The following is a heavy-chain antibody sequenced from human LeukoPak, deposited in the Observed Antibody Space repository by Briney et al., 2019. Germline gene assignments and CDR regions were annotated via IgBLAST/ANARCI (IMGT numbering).Heavy chain of an antibody. CDR3: AAYSSGWSTKDY. Sequence: PGGSLRLSCAASGFTFSSYWMSWVRQAPGKGLEWVANIKQDGSEKYYVDSVKGRFTISRDNAKNSLYLQMNSLRAEDTAVYYRAAYSSGWSTKDYWGQGTLVTVSS. CDR1: GFTFSSYW. J-gene: IGHJ4*02. CDR2: IKQDGSEK. D-gene: IGHD6-19*01. V-gene: IGHV3-7*03.